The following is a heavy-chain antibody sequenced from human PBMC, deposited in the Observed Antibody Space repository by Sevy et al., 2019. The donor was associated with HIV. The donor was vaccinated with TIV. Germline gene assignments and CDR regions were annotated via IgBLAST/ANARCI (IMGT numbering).Heavy chain of an antibody. D-gene: IGHD3-3*01. CDR3: ARGVNDFCSGYYTHLNWFDP. J-gene: IGHJ5*02. Sequence: SETLSLTCTVSGGSISSYYWSWIRHPAGKGLEWIGRIYTSGSTNYNPSLKSRVTMSVDTSKNQFSLKLSSVTAADTAVYYCARGVNDFCSGYYTHLNWFDPWGQGTLVTVSS. CDR2: IYTSGST. V-gene: IGHV4-4*07. CDR1: GGSISSYY.